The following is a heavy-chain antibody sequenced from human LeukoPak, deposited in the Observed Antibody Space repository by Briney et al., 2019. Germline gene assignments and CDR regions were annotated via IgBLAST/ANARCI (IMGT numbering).Heavy chain of an antibody. V-gene: IGHV4-59*01. J-gene: IGHJ4*02. Sequence: SETLSLTCTVSGGSISSYYWSWIRQPPGKGLEWIGYIYYSGSTNYNPSLKSRVTISVDTSKNQFSLKLSPVTAADTAVYYCARGRFLEWLPDFDYWGQGTLVTVSS. CDR1: GGSISSYY. CDR3: ARGRFLEWLPDFDY. CDR2: IYYSGST. D-gene: IGHD3-3*01.